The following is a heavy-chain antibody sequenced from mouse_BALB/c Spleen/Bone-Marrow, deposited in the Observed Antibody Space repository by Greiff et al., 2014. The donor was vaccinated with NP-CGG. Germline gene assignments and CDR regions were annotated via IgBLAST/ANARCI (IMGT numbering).Heavy chain of an antibody. CDR2: ISSGGTYT. CDR3: SRQEGYAMDY. Sequence: EVQLQQSGGGLVKPGGSLKLSCAASGFTFSSYAMSWVRQTPEKRLEWVATISSGGTYTYSPDSVKGRFTISRDNAKDTLNLQMSSLRSEDTAMYCCSRQEGYAMDYWGQGTSVTVSS. J-gene: IGHJ4*01. CDR1: GFTFSSYA. V-gene: IGHV5-9-3*01.